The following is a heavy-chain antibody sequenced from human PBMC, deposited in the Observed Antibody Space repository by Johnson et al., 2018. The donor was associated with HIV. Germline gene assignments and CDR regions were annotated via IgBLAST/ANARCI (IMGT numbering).Heavy chain of an antibody. V-gene: IGHV3-11*01. CDR3: AKVPVGAKGPVAFDI. CDR1: GFTFSDYF. D-gene: IGHD1-26*01. J-gene: IGHJ3*02. Sequence: QVQVVESGGGLVKPGGSLRLSCAASGFTFSDYFMSWIRQAPGKGLECLAYISSSGSSIYYTDSVKGRFTISRDNSKNSLYLQMNSLRAEDTALYYCAKVPVGAKGPVAFDIWGQGTMVTVSS. CDR2: ISSSGSSI.